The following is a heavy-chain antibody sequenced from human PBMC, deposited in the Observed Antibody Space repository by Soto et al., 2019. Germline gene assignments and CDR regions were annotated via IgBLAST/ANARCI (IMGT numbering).Heavy chain of an antibody. CDR1: GFSLSSYW. D-gene: IGHD6-19*01. J-gene: IGHJ6*04. CDR3: ARDGDASGWYHYGMDV. Sequence: GGSLRLSCAASGFSLSSYWMNWVRQAPGKGLEWVANIKQDGSEKYYVDSVKGRFFISRDNAKNSLYLQVNSLRAEDTAVYYCARDGDASGWYHYGMDVWGKGTMVTVSS. V-gene: IGHV3-7*01. CDR2: IKQDGSEK.